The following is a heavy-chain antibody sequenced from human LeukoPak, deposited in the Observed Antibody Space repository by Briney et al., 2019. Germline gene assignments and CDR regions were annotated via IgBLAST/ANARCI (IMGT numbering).Heavy chain of an antibody. CDR1: GFTFDDYG. J-gene: IGHJ3*02. CDR2: INWNGGST. CDR3: ARAGDVVVTRTYDAFDI. Sequence: PGGSLRLSCAASGFTFDDYGMSWVREAPGKGLEWVSGINWNGGSTGYADSVKGRFTISRDNAKNSLYLQMNSLRAEDTALYYCARAGDVVVTRTYDAFDIWGQGTMVTVSS. V-gene: IGHV3-20*04. D-gene: IGHD2-21*02.